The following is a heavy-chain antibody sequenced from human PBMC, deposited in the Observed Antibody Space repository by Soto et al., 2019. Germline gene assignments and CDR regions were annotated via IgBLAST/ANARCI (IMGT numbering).Heavy chain of an antibody. CDR3: ARDRGYYDLNYGMDV. Sequence: PSETLSLTCTVSGCSISSYYWSWIRQPPGKGLEWIGYIYYSGSTNYNPSLKSRVTISVDTSKNQFSLKLSSVTAADTAVYYCARDRGYYDLNYGMDVWGQGTTVTVSS. J-gene: IGHJ6*02. CDR2: IYYSGST. D-gene: IGHD3-3*01. V-gene: IGHV4-59*01. CDR1: GCSISSYY.